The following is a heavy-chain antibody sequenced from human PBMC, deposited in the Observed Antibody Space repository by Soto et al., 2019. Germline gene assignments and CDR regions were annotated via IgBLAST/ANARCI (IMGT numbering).Heavy chain of an antibody. CDR2: MKQDDSDK. D-gene: IGHD4-17*01. J-gene: IGHJ4*02. Sequence: EVQLVESGGTLVQPGGSLRLSCAASGLTFSSPWMSWVRQAPGKGLEWVANMKQDDSDKYYLESVKGRFTISRDNTKNSLDLQMNSLRVEDTAVYYCTRDDYYGGTSRDWGQGTLVTVSS. V-gene: IGHV3-7*01. CDR3: TRDDYYGGTSRD. CDR1: GLTFSSPW.